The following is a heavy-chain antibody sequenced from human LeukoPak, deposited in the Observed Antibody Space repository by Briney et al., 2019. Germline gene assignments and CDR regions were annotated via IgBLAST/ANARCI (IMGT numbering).Heavy chain of an antibody. J-gene: IGHJ4*02. CDR1: GFTFSSYA. V-gene: IGHV3-23*01. CDR3: AKERTGSWPFDY. D-gene: IGHD2-15*01. Sequence: PGGSLRLSCAASGFTFSSYAMSWVRQAPGKGLEWVSGISGSRGTTYYADSVKGRLTISRDNSKNTLYLQMNSLRADDTAVYYCAKERTGSWPFDYWGQATVVTVS. CDR2: ISGSRGTT.